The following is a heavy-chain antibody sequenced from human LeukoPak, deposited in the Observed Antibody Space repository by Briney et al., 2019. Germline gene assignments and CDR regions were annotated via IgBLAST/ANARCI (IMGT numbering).Heavy chain of an antibody. J-gene: IGHJ4*02. CDR1: GFTFSSYS. CDR2: ISSSSSYI. D-gene: IGHD6-19*01. CDR3: ARDDSSGWPVDY. Sequence: GGSLRLSCAASGFTFSSYSMNWVRQAPGKGLEWVSSISSSSSYIYCADSVKGRFTISRDNAKNSLYLQMNSLRAEDTAVYYCARDDSSGWPVDYWGQGTLVTVSS. V-gene: IGHV3-21*01.